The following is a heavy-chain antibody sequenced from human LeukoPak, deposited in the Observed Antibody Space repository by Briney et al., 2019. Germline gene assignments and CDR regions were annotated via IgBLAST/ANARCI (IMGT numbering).Heavy chain of an antibody. Sequence: ASVKVSCKASGYTFTDYYIHWVRQAPGQGLEWMGWINPNSGGTNYVQKFQGRVTMTGDTSISTAYMELSRLRSDDTAVFYCARGELLIGHNYWGQGSLVTVSS. V-gene: IGHV1-2*02. CDR1: GYTFTDYY. CDR3: ARGELLIGHNY. CDR2: INPNSGGT. J-gene: IGHJ4*02. D-gene: IGHD2-21*01.